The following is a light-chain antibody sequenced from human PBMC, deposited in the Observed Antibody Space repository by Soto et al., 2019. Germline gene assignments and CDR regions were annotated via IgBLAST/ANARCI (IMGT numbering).Light chain of an antibody. CDR3: QTWGTGSHVV. CDR1: MGPSSYA. CDR2: FNSDGSH. J-gene: IGLJ2*01. V-gene: IGLV4-69*01. Sequence: QSVLTQSPSASASVGASVKLTCTLNMGPSSYAIAWHQQQPEKAPRYLMKFNSDGSHNKGDGIPDRFAGSSSGAEHYLTISTLHSEDDADYYCQTWGTGSHVVFGGGTKLTVL.